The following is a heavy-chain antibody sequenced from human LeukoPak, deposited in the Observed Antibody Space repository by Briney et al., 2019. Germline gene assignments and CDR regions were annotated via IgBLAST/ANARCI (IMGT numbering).Heavy chain of an antibody. Sequence: PSETLSLTCAVYGGSFSGYYWSWIRQPPGKGLEWIGEINHSGSTNYNPSLKSRVTISVDTSKNQFSLKLSSVTAADTAVYYCATMVRGEPPYFDYWGQGTLVTVSS. J-gene: IGHJ4*02. CDR1: GGSFSGYY. CDR3: ATMVRGEPPYFDY. CDR2: INHSGST. V-gene: IGHV4-34*01. D-gene: IGHD3-10*01.